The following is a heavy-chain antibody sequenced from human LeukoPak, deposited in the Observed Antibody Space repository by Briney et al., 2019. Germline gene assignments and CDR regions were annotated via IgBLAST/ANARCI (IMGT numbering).Heavy chain of an antibody. CDR1: GGSISSSSYY. J-gene: IGHJ4*02. Sequence: SETLSLTCTVSGGSISSSSYYWGWIRQPPGKGLEWIGSIYYSGSTYYNPSLKSRVTISVDTSKNQFSLKLSSVTAADTAVYYCARGPPYYYDSSGKTEGVDYWGQGTLVTVSS. CDR2: IYYSGST. CDR3: ARGPPYYYDSSGKTEGVDY. V-gene: IGHV4-39*01. D-gene: IGHD3-22*01.